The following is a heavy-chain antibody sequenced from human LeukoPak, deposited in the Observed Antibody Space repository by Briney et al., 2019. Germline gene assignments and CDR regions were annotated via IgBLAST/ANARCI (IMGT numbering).Heavy chain of an antibody. D-gene: IGHD6-13*01. CDR2: INPNNGGT. J-gene: IGHJ4*02. V-gene: IGHV1-2*02. Sequence: ASVKVSCKASGYTFTGYYMHWVRQAPGQGLEWMGWINPNNGGTNYAQKFQGRVTMTGDTSISTAYMELSRLTSDDTAVYYCARGDGYSSTRPFDYWGQGTLVTVSS. CDR1: GYTFTGYY. CDR3: ARGDGYSSTRPFDY.